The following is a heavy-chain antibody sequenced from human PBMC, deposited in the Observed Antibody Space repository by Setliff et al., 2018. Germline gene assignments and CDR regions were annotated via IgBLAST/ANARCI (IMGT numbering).Heavy chain of an antibody. CDR2: IKQDGSTK. V-gene: IGHV3-7*01. CDR1: GFSFSRHW. CDR3: VRDDAENYDAFDN. J-gene: IGHJ3*02. Sequence: PGGSLRLSFVVSGFSFSRHWMSWVRQAPGKGLEWVADIKQDGSTKYYLYSAKGRFTISRDNAKRSLYLQMNGLRADDTGVYYCVRDDAENYDAFDNWGQGTLVTVSS.